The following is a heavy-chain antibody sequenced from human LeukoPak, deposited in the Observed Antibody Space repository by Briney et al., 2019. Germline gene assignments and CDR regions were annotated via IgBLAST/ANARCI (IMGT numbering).Heavy chain of an antibody. Sequence: PGGSLRLSCAASGFTFSSYEMNWVRQAPGKGLEWVSYISSSGSTIYYADSVKGRFTISRDNAKNSLYLQMNSLRAEDTAVYYCAKEPIVAVNGPVWGIGTTVTISS. D-gene: IGHD6-13*01. CDR3: AKEPIVAVNGPV. CDR1: GFTFSSYE. CDR2: ISSSGSTI. J-gene: IGHJ6*04. V-gene: IGHV3-48*03.